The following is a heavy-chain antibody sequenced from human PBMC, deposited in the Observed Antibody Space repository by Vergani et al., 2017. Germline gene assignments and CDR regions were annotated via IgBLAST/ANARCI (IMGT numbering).Heavy chain of an antibody. J-gene: IGHJ3*02. Sequence: QVQLEESGGGVVQPGRSLRLSCAGSGFTLSSHAMHWVRQAPGKGLEWVAFIWYDGSKEYYADSVKGRFTISRDNAKNSLYLQMNSLRAEDTAVYYCARGYNWNDVEAFDIWGQGTMVTVSS. CDR1: GFTLSSHA. CDR2: IWYDGSKE. CDR3: ARGYNWNDVEAFDI. V-gene: IGHV3-33*01. D-gene: IGHD1-1*01.